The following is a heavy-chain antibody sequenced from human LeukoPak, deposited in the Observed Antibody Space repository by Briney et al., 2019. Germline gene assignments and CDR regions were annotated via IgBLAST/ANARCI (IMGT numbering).Heavy chain of an antibody. V-gene: IGHV5-51*01. Sequence: SGESLKISCKGSGYSFTSYWIGWVRQKPGKGLDWIGIIYPGDSATRYSPSFQGQVTISADKSISTAYLQWSSLKASDTAMYYCARHEVGGITMVRGVIDYYYGMDVWGQGTTVTVSS. CDR1: GYSFTSYW. J-gene: IGHJ6*02. D-gene: IGHD3-10*01. CDR3: ARHEVGGITMVRGVIDYYYGMDV. CDR2: IYPGDSAT.